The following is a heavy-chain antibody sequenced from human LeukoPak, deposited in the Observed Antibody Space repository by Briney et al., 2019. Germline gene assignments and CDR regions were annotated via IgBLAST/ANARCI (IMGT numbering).Heavy chain of an antibody. Sequence: SETLSLTCTVSGGSISSYYWSWIRQPPGKGLEWIGYIYYSGSTHYNPSLKSRVTISVDTSKNQFSLKLSSVTAADTAVYYCARLQRYYYDSSGYPKGYYFDYWGQGTLVTVSS. V-gene: IGHV4-59*08. CDR3: ARLQRYYYDSSGYPKGYYFDY. J-gene: IGHJ4*02. D-gene: IGHD3-22*01. CDR1: GGSISSYY. CDR2: IYYSGST.